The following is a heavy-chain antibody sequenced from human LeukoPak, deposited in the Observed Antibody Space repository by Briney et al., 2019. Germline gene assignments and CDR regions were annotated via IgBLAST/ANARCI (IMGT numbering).Heavy chain of an antibody. Sequence: GGSLRLSCAASGFTFSSYAMSWVRQAPGKGLEWVSAISGSGGSTYYADSVKGRFTISRDNSKNTLYLQMNSLKTDDTGVYYCITFASAAIGCWGQGTPVTVSS. J-gene: IGHJ4*02. V-gene: IGHV3-23*01. CDR2: ISGSGGST. D-gene: IGHD2-2*01. CDR1: GFTFSSYA. CDR3: ITFASAAIGC.